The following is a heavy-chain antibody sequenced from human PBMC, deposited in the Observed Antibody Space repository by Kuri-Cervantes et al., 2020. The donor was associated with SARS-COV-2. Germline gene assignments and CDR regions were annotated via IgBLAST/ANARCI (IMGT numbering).Heavy chain of an antibody. CDR1: GGSLSGYY. CDR2: INHSGST. V-gene: IGHV4-34*01. CDR3: ARGRSFVGN. Sequence: SQTLSLTCAVYGGSLSGYYWSWIRQPPGKGLEWIGEINHSGSTNYNPSLKSRVTISVDTSKNQFSLKLSSVTAADTAVYYCARGRSFVGNWGQGTLVTVSS. D-gene: IGHD3-16*01. J-gene: IGHJ4*02.